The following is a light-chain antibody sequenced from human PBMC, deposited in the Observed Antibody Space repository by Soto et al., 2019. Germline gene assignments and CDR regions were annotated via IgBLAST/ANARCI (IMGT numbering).Light chain of an antibody. V-gene: IGKV1-5*03. Sequence: DIQMTQSPSTLSGSVVDRVTITCRASQTISSWLAWYQQKPGKAPKLLIYKASTLKSGVPSRFSGSGSGTEFTLTISSLQPDECATDYCQPYNSYSEAFGQGTKVDIK. CDR3: QPYNSYSEA. CDR2: KAS. J-gene: IGKJ1*01. CDR1: QTISSW.